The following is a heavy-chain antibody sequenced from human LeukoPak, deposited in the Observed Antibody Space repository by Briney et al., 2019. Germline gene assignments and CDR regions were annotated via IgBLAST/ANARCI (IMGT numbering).Heavy chain of an antibody. J-gene: IGHJ4*02. Sequence: SETLSLTCAVYGGSFSGYYWSWIRQPPGKGLEWIGEINHSGSTNYNPSLKSRVTISVDTSRNQFSLKLSSVTAADTAVYYCARHLGGSSPRWGQGTLVTVSS. V-gene: IGHV4-34*01. CDR3: ARHLGGSSPR. CDR1: GGSFSGYY. CDR2: INHSGST. D-gene: IGHD6-13*01.